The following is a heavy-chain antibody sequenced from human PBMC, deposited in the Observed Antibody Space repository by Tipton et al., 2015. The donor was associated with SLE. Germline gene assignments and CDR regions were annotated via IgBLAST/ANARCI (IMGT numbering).Heavy chain of an antibody. CDR3: AGDDYASGIT. Sequence: SLRLSCAASGFTFSSYEMNWVRQAPGKGLEWVSYISSSGSTIYYADSVKGRFTISRDNAKNSLYLQMNSLRAEDTAVYFCAGDDYASGITWGQGTLVTVSS. CDR2: ISSSGSTI. V-gene: IGHV3-48*03. J-gene: IGHJ5*02. CDR1: GFTFSSYE. D-gene: IGHD3-10*01.